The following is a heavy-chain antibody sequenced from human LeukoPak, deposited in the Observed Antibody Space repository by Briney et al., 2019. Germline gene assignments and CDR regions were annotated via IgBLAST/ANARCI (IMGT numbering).Heavy chain of an antibody. J-gene: IGHJ5*02. V-gene: IGHV4-34*01. D-gene: IGHD5-12*01. CDR1: GGSFSGYY. CDR2: INHSGST. Sequence: EASETLSLTCAVYGGSFSGYYWSWIRQPPGKGLEWIGEINHSGSTNYNPSLKSRVTISVDTSKNQFSLKLSSVTAADTAVYYCARRRYSGSWGQGTLVTVSS. CDR3: ARRRYSGS.